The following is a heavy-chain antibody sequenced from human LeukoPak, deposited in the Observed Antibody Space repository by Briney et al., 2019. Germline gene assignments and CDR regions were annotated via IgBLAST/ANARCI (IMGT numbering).Heavy chain of an antibody. V-gene: IGHV3-23*01. Sequence: PWGSLRLSCAASGFTFSNYAMMWVRQAPGKRLEWVSSITGSGDGTYYADSVRGRFTISRDNSENTLYLQLNSLRADDTAVYFCVKGFVHPTYYFDYWGQGTLVTVSS. D-gene: IGHD3-10*01. CDR2: ITGSGDGT. J-gene: IGHJ4*02. CDR3: VKGFVHPTYYFDY. CDR1: GFTFSNYA.